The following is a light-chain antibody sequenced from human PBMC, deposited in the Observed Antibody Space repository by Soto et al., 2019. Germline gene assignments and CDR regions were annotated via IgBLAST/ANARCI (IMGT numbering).Light chain of an antibody. V-gene: IGKV3-11*01. Sequence: EIVLTQSPATLSLSPGQRATLSCRASQSVGIDLTWYQQKPGQAPRLLIYDAFNTATDIPARFSGSGSGTDFTLTISSLEPEDFAVYYCQQRYNWPPITFGQGTRLEI. CDR2: DAF. J-gene: IGKJ5*01. CDR3: QQRYNWPPIT. CDR1: QSVGID.